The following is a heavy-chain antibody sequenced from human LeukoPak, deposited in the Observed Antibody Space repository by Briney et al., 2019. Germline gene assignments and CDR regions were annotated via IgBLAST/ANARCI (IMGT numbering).Heavy chain of an antibody. Sequence: GGSLRLSCAASGFTFSSYSMNWVRQAPGKGLEWVSYISSSSSTIYYANSVKGRFTISRDNAKNSLYLQMNSLRDEDTAVYYCARVGPLWFGELFTPLPYYYYYGMDVWGQGTTVTVSS. CDR1: GFTFSSYS. D-gene: IGHD3-10*01. CDR2: ISSSSSTI. CDR3: ARVGPLWFGELFTPLPYYYYYGMDV. J-gene: IGHJ6*02. V-gene: IGHV3-48*02.